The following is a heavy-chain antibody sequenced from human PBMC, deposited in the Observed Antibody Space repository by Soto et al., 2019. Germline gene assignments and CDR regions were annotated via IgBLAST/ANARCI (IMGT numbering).Heavy chain of an antibody. CDR1: GFTFSSYA. J-gene: IGHJ5*02. V-gene: IGHV3-23*01. Sequence: SGGSLRLSCAASGFTFSSYAMSWVRQAPGKGLEWVSAISGSGGSTYYADSVKGRFTISRDNSKNTLYLQMNSLRAEDTAVYYCAKEAPIVLMVYAVNWFDPWGQGTLVTVS. D-gene: IGHD2-8*01. CDR2: ISGSGGST. CDR3: AKEAPIVLMVYAVNWFDP.